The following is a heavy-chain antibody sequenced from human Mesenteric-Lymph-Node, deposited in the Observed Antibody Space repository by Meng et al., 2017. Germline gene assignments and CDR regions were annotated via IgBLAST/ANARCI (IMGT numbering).Heavy chain of an antibody. Sequence: SETLSLTCTVSGGSISSSSYYWGWIRQPPGKGLEWIGSIYYSGSTYYNPSLKSRVTISVDTSKNQFSLKLSSVTAADTAAYYCARVASGYPGVYWGRGTLVTVSS. CDR2: IYYSGST. D-gene: IGHD5-12*01. CDR1: GGSISSSSYY. CDR3: ARVASGYPGVY. J-gene: IGHJ4*02. V-gene: IGHV4-39*07.